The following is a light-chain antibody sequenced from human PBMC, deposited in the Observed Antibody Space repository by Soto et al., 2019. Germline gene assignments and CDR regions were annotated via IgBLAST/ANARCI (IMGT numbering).Light chain of an antibody. CDR3: QQSYTTPLT. CDR1: QSISSY. Sequence: DIQMTQSPSSLSASVGDRLTITCRAIQSISSYLNWYQQKPGKAPKLLIYAASSLQSGVPSRFSGCVSGTDFTLTISSLHPEDFATYYCQQSYTTPLTFGPGTKVDIK. J-gene: IGKJ3*01. CDR2: AAS. V-gene: IGKV1-39*01.